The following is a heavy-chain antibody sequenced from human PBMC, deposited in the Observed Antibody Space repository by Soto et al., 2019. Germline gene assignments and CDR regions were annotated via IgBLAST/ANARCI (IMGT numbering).Heavy chain of an antibody. Sequence: GGSLRLSCAASGFTFSSYAMHWVRQAPGKGLEYVSAISSSGGSTFYANSVKGRFTISRDNSKNTLYLQMGSLRAEDMAVYYCARDRCLTTVCYAPSDYWGQGTLVTVSS. J-gene: IGHJ4*02. CDR2: ISSSGGST. V-gene: IGHV3-64*01. CDR1: GFTFSSYA. D-gene: IGHD2-8*01. CDR3: ARDRCLTTVCYAPSDY.